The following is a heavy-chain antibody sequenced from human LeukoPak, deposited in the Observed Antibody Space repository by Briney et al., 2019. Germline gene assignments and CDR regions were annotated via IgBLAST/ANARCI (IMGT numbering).Heavy chain of an antibody. CDR1: GGSFSGYY. D-gene: IGHD3-10*01. J-gene: IGHJ5*02. CDR2: INHSGST. V-gene: IGHV4-34*01. CDR3: ARPRGFGQGIDP. Sequence: SETLSLTCAVYGGSFSGYYWSWIRQPPGKGLEWIGEINHSGSTNYNPSPKNRVTISVDTSKNQFSLKLSSVTAADTAVYYCARPRGFGQGIDPWGQGTLVTVSS.